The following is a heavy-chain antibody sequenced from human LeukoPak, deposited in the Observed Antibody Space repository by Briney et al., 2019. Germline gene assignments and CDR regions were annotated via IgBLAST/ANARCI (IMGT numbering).Heavy chain of an antibody. CDR2: ISYDGSDK. D-gene: IGHD6-13*01. CDR3: ARRIAAAAAPYYFDY. J-gene: IGHJ4*02. Sequence: GRSLRLSCAASGFTFSSYGMHWVRQAPGEGLEWVAVISYDGSDKYYADSVKGRFTISRDNSKNTLYLQMNSLRAEDAAVYYCARRIAAAAAPYYFDYWGQGTLVTVSS. V-gene: IGHV3-30*03. CDR1: GFTFSSYG.